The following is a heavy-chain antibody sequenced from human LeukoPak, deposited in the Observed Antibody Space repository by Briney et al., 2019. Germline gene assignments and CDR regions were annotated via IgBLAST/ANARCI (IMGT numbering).Heavy chain of an antibody. D-gene: IGHD3-3*01. Sequence: ASVKASCKASGYTFSGHYMHWVRQAPGQGLEWLGWINPITGDTKYVQKFQGSVTMTRDTSISTVYMELSGLTSDDTAIYYCARYFAVPDGGGFDYWGQGTLVTVSS. V-gene: IGHV1-2*02. CDR1: GYTFSGHY. CDR3: ARYFAVPDGGGFDY. J-gene: IGHJ4*02. CDR2: INPITGDT.